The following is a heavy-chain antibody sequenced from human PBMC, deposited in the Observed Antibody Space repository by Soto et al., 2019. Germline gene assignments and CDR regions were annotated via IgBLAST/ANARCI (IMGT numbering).Heavy chain of an antibody. V-gene: IGHV3-64D*08. CDR2: ISSNGGST. CDR3: VKDVDTAMASYFDY. D-gene: IGHD5-18*01. J-gene: IGHJ4*02. CDR1: GFNFSSYA. Sequence: GGSLRLSWSAAGFNFSSYARRWVRQAPGKGLEYVSAISSNGGSTYYADSVKGRFTISRDNSKNTLYLQMSSLRAEDTAVYYCVKDVDTAMASYFDYWGQGTLVTVSS.